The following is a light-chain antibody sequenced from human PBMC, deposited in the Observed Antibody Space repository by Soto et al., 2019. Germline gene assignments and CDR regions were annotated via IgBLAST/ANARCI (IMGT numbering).Light chain of an antibody. CDR3: QQYRTYPWT. J-gene: IGKJ1*01. Sequence: DIQMTQSPSTLSASVGDRVTITCRASQTISTLLAWYQQRPGKAPNLLIYKASSLESGVPSRFSGSGSGTEFTLTISSLQPDDFATYFCQQYRTYPWTFGQGNKVEVK. V-gene: IGKV1-5*03. CDR2: KAS. CDR1: QTISTL.